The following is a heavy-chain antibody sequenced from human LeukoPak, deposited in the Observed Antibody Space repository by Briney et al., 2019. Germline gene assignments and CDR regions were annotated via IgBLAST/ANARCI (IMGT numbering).Heavy chain of an antibody. Sequence: PGESLKISCDASGYGFTSYWIVWVRHMPGKGLEWMRIIYPGDSDSRYSPSFQGQVTISADKSISTAYLQWNSLKASNTSMYYCARQWYDILTGYSEGAFDYWGQGTLVTVSS. CDR3: ARQWYDILTGYSEGAFDY. CDR1: GYGFTSYW. CDR2: IYPGDSDS. D-gene: IGHD3-9*01. V-gene: IGHV5-51*01. J-gene: IGHJ4*02.